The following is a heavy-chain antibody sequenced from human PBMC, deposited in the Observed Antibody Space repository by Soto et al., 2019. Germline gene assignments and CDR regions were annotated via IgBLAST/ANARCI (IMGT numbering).Heavy chain of an antibody. CDR1: GGSFRGYY. D-gene: IGHD1-26*01. Sequence: SETLSLTCAVYGGSFRGYYWAWIRQPPGKGLEWIGSMYYSGSTCNNPSLKSRVTMSVDTPKKQFSLVLSSVTAADTAVYYCAAMLIVGATPYYFEYWDEGNLVTVSS. V-gene: IGHV4-59*04. CDR3: AAMLIVGATPYYFEY. CDR2: MYYSGST. J-gene: IGHJ4*01.